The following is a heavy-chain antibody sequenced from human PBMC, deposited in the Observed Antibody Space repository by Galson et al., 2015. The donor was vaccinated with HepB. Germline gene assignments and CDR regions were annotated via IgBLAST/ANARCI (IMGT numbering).Heavy chain of an antibody. CDR1: GFTFNYYY. V-gene: IGHV3-23*01. J-gene: IGHJ4*02. CDR2: ITPSGDNT. D-gene: IGHD6-19*01. Sequence: SLRLSCAASGFTFNYYYMSWIGQTPGKGLEWVSAITPSGDNTYSADSVKGRFTISRDNSKNTLFLQKTGLTADDTAIYYCARVHPAYTSGWYRQALYYFDSWGQGTLVAVSS. CDR3: ARVHPAYTSGWYRQALYYFDS.